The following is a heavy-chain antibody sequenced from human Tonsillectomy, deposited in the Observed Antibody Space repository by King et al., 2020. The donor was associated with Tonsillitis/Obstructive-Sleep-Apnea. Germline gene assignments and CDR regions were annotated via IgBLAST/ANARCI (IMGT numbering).Heavy chain of an antibody. V-gene: IGHV4-39*01. D-gene: IGHD2-8*01. Sequence: QLQESGPGLVKPSETLSLTCTVSGGSISSSSYYWGWIRQPPGKGLEWIGSIYYSGSTYYNPSLKSRVTISVATSKNQFSLKLSYVTAADTAVYYCGGGRVYATAYYGMDVWGQGTTVTVSS. CDR2: IYYSGST. J-gene: IGHJ6*02. CDR1: GGSISSSSYY. CDR3: GGGRVYATAYYGMDV.